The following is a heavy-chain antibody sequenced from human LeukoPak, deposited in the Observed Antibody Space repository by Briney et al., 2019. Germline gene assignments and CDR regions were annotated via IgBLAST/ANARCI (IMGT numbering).Heavy chain of an antibody. CDR1: GYTFTGYY. V-gene: IGHV1-2*02. Sequence: ASVKVSCKASGYTFTGYYMHWVRQAPGQGLEWMGWINPNSGGTNYAQKFQGRVTMTRDTSISTAYMELSRLRSDDTAVYYCARHGKGSTYYDFWSGYYDHYYYGMDVWGQGTTVTVSS. CDR3: ARHGKGSTYYDFWSGYYDHYYYGMDV. CDR2: INPNSGGT. D-gene: IGHD3-3*01. J-gene: IGHJ6*02.